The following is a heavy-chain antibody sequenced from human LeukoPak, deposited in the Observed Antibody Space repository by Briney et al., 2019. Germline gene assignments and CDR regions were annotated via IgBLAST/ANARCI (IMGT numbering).Heavy chain of an antibody. V-gene: IGHV1-2*02. D-gene: IGHD5-24*01. J-gene: IGHJ3*02. CDR1: GDTFTGYY. CDR3: AGGSRDGYYRRPGGGLCAFDI. Sequence: GASVKVSCKASGDTFTGYYMHWVRQAPGQGLEWMGCINPNTGGANYAQNFQGRVTMTRDTSISTAYMELSRLRSDDTALYYCAGGSRDGYYRRPGGGLCAFDIWGQGTMVTVSS. CDR2: INPNTGGA.